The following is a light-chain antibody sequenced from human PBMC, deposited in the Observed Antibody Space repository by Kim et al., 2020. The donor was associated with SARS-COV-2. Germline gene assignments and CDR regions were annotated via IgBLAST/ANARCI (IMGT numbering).Light chain of an antibody. V-gene: IGLV2-14*03. CDR2: DVS. J-gene: IGLJ1*01. Sequence: GQSITDSCTGNSRDVGGDKYVSWYQQHPDKAPTPIIFDVSDRPSGVSNRFSGAKSGNTASLTISGRQPEDEDDYYCLSYTSSSTYVLGTGTKVTVL. CDR1: SRDVGGDKY. CDR3: LSYTSSSTYV.